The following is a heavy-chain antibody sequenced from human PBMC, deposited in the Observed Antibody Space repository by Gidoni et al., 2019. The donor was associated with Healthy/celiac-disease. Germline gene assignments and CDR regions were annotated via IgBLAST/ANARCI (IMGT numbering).Heavy chain of an antibody. CDR2: ISRSGNTI. D-gene: IGHD3-10*01. J-gene: IGHJ4*02. CDR1: GFTFSSYA. Sequence: EVQLVESVGVLVQPGGSLRLSCSASGFTFSSYAMNWVRQAPGRGLEWVSYISRSGNTIYYAGAVKCRFTVSKDGAKKSQYLKMNSLRAEDTAVYYCERDVSGSLGDYWGQGTLLTVSS. CDR3: ERDVSGSLGDY. V-gene: IGHV3-48*03.